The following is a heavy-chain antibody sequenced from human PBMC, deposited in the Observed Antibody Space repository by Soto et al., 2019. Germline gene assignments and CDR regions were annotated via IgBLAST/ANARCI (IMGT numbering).Heavy chain of an antibody. CDR1: GFTFSSYA. J-gene: IGHJ6*02. V-gene: IGHV3-23*01. D-gene: IGHD3-3*01. Sequence: EVQLLESGGGLVQPGGSLRLSCAASGFTFSSYAMSWVRQAPGKGLEWVSAISGSGGSTYYADSVKGRFTISRDNTKNTLYLQMNSLRAEDTAVYYCAKDQAFTIFGVVITHKRYYYYGMDVWGQGTTVTVSS. CDR2: ISGSGGST. CDR3: AKDQAFTIFGVVITHKRYYYYGMDV.